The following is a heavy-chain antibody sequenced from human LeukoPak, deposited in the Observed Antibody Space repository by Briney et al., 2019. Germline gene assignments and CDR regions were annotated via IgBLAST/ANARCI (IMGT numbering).Heavy chain of an antibody. CDR2: ISGSGGST. D-gene: IGHD3-22*01. CDR3: AKGGRGLISMIVVVAVDY. J-gene: IGHJ4*02. Sequence: GGSLRLSCAASGFTFSSYAMSWVRQAPGKGLEWVSAISGSGGSTYYADSVKGRFTISRDNSKNTLYLQMNSLRAEDTAVYYCAKGGRGLISMIVVVAVDYWGQGTLVTVPS. CDR1: GFTFSSYA. V-gene: IGHV3-23*01.